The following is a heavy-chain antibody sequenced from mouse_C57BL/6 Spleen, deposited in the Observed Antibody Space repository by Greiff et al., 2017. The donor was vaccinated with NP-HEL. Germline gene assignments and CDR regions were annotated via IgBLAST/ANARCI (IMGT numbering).Heavy chain of an antibody. Sequence: EVQVVESGGGLVQPKGSLKLSCAASGFSFNTYAMNWVRPAPGKGLDWGDRLRSKSNNYATYYADSVKDRFTIYSDDSESMLYLQMNNLKTEDTSMYYCVRQSAMDYWGQGTSVTVSS. CDR3: VRQSAMDY. CDR1: GFSFNTYA. V-gene: IGHV10-1*01. J-gene: IGHJ4*01. CDR2: LRSKSNNYAT.